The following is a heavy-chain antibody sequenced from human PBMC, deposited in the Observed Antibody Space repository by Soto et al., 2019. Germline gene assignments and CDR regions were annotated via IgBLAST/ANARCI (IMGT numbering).Heavy chain of an antibody. CDR1: GYSFTIYW. D-gene: IGHD1-26*01. CDR2: IYPGDSDT. V-gene: IGHV5-51*03. CDR3: ARPESGSYSP. Sequence: EVQLGQSGAEVKKPGESLKISCKGSGYSFTIYWIGWVRQMTGKGLEWMGSIYPGDSDTRYSPSFQGQVTISADKSISTAYLQWSGLKALDTAMYYCARPESGSYSPWGQGTLVNVSS. J-gene: IGHJ4*02.